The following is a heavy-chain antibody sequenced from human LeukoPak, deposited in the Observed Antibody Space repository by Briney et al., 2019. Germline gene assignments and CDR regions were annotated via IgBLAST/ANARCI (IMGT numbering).Heavy chain of an antibody. J-gene: IGHJ6*03. Sequence: GSLRLSCAASGFTFSTYTINWVRQAPGKGLEWIGEINHSGSTNYNPSLKSRVTISVDTSKNQFSLKLSSVTAADTAVYYCARQGPLWSPGYYYMDVWGKGTTVTISS. CDR2: INHSGST. D-gene: IGHD2-21*01. CDR1: GFTFSTYT. CDR3: ARQGPLWSPGYYYMDV. V-gene: IGHV4-34*01.